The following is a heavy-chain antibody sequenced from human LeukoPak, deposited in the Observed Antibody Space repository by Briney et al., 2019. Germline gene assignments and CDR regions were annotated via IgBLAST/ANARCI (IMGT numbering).Heavy chain of an antibody. CDR3: ARSTDYDFWSGSNYYYYYYMDV. Sequence: ASVKVSCKASGGTSSSYAISWVRQAPGQGLEWMGGIIPIFGTANYAQKFQGRVTITADKSTSTAYMELSSLRSEDTAVYYCARSTDYDFWSGSNYYYYYYMDVWGKGTTVTVSS. D-gene: IGHD3-3*01. V-gene: IGHV1-69*06. J-gene: IGHJ6*03. CDR2: IIPIFGTA. CDR1: GGTSSSYA.